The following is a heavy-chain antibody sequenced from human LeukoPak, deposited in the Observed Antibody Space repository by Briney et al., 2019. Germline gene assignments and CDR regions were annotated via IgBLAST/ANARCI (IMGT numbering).Heavy chain of an antibody. J-gene: IGHJ4*02. D-gene: IGHD6-6*01. V-gene: IGHV1-18*01. CDR3: AQDRWRDGSSSFDN. Sequence: ASVKVSCKASGYTFTSYSFNWVRQPPGQGLEGMGWISTYNGNTNYAQKLRGRVTMTTDTYTSTAYMELRTLRSDNTAVYYCAQDRWRDGSSSFDNWGQGTLVTVSS. CDR2: ISTYNGNT. CDR1: GYTFTSYS.